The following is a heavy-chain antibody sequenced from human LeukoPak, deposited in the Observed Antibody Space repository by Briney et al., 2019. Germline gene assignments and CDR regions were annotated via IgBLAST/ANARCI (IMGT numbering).Heavy chain of an antibody. D-gene: IGHD3-9*01. CDR2: IYYSGST. J-gene: IGHJ3*02. V-gene: IGHV4-39*07. CDR1: GGSISSSSCY. CDR3: ARDYDILTGYYRVVGDAFDI. Sequence: SETLSLTCTVSGGSISSSSCYWGWIRQPPGKGLEWIGSIYYSGSTYYNPSLKCRVTISVDTSKNQFSLKLSSVTAADTAVYYCARDYDILTGYYRVVGDAFDIWGRGTMVTVSS.